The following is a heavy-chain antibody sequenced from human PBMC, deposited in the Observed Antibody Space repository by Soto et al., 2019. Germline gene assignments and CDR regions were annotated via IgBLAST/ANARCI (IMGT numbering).Heavy chain of an antibody. V-gene: IGHV5-10-1*01. Sequence: ESLKISLKGSGYSFAGYWITWVRQKPGKGLEWMGRIDPSDSQTYYSPSFRGHVTISVTKSITTVFLQWSSLRASDTAMYYCARQIYDSDTGPNFQYYFDSWGQGTPVTVSS. CDR2: IDPSDSQT. CDR3: ARQIYDSDTGPNFQYYFDS. J-gene: IGHJ4*02. D-gene: IGHD3-22*01. CDR1: GYSFAGYW.